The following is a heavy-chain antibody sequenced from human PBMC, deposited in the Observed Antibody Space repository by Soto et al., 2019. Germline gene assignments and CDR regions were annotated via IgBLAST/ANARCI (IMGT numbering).Heavy chain of an antibody. CDR3: ARGVQTLYWFDP. CDR2: ISRSGGNT. D-gene: IGHD2-15*01. J-gene: IGHJ5*02. CDR1: GFTFSTYA. V-gene: IGHV3-23*01. Sequence: GGSLRLSCAVSGFTFSTYAMSWVRQAPGKGLEWVSAISRSGGNTYYADSVKGRFTISRDNSKTTLYLQMNSLRAEDTAVYYCARGVQTLYWFDPWGQGTLVTVSS.